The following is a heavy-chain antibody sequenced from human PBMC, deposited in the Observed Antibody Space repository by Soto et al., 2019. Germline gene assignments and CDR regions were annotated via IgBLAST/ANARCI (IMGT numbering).Heavy chain of an antibody. Sequence: PGGSLRLSCAASGFSVSTNYMTWVSQAPGKGLEWVSVIYSGGSTYYADSVKGRFTISRDNSKKTLHLQMNSLRAEDTAVYYRARGSGSLYYFDFWGRGTLVTVSS. D-gene: IGHD1-26*01. V-gene: IGHV3-53*01. J-gene: IGHJ4*02. CDR3: ARGSGSLYYFDF. CDR1: GFSVSTNY. CDR2: IYSGGST.